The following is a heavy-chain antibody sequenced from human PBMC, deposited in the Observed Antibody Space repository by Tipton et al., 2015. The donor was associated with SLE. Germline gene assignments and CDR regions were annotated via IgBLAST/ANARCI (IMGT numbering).Heavy chain of an antibody. J-gene: IGHJ4*02. D-gene: IGHD5-18*01. CDR3: AREGSYGPPDY. Sequence: LRLSCTVSGGSISSGSYYWSWIRQPAGKGLEWIGYIYTSGGTNYNPSLKSRVTISVDTSKNQFSLKLSSVTAADTAVYYCAREGSYGPPDYWGQGTLVTVSS. V-gene: IGHV4-61*09. CDR1: GGSISSGSYY. CDR2: IYTSGGT.